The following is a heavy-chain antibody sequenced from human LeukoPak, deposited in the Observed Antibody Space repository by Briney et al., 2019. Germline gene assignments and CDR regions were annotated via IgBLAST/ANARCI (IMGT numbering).Heavy chain of an antibody. CDR3: ARGGYSSSWGDFDY. V-gene: IGHV3-21*01. Sequence: GGSLRLSCAASGFTFSSYSMNWVRQAPGKGLEWVSSISDTSTYIYYADSVKGRFTISRDNAKNSLYLQMNSLTADDTAFYYCARGGYSSSWGDFDYWGQGTLVTVSS. J-gene: IGHJ4*02. D-gene: IGHD6-19*01. CDR2: ISDTSTYI. CDR1: GFTFSSYS.